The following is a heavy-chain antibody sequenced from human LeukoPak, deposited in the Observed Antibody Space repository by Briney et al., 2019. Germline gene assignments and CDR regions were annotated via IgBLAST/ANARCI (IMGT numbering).Heavy chain of an antibody. V-gene: IGHV3-48*03. CDR3: ARAQRGYSYGDDLDY. CDR2: ISSSGSTI. Sequence: GGSLRLSCAASGVTFSSYEMNWVRQAPGKGGEWVSYISSSGSTIYYADSVKGRFTFSRDNAKNSLYLQMNSLRAEDTAVYYCARAQRGYSYGDDLDYWGQGTLVTVSS. CDR1: GVTFSSYE. D-gene: IGHD5-18*01. J-gene: IGHJ4*02.